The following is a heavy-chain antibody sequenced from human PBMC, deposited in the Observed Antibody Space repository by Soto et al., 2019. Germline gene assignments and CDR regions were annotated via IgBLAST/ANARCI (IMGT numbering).Heavy chain of an antibody. CDR2: ISSSSSYT. D-gene: IGHD3-22*01. Sequence: PGGSLRLSCAASGFTFSDYYMSWIRQAPGKGLEWVSYISSSSSYTNYADSVKGRFTISRDNAKNSLYLQMNSLRAEDTAVYYCASMDYYDSSRLDYWGQGTLVTVSS. CDR1: GFTFSDYY. J-gene: IGHJ4*02. CDR3: ASMDYYDSSRLDY. V-gene: IGHV3-11*03.